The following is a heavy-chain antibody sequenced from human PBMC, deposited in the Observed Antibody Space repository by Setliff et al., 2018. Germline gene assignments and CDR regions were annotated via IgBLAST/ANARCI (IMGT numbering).Heavy chain of an antibody. D-gene: IGHD3-10*01. CDR3: ARHVGIRGRGYNYYYYYMDV. CDR2: LYYSGDT. J-gene: IGHJ6*03. V-gene: IGHV4-39*01. CDR1: GGTLRNNF. Sequence: SETLSLTCTVSGGTLRNNFWGWIRQSPGKGLEWIGSLYYSGDTYYNPSHKSRVTMSVDMSKNQFSLKLSSVTAADTAVYSCARHVGIRGRGYNYYYYYMDVWGKGTTVTVSS.